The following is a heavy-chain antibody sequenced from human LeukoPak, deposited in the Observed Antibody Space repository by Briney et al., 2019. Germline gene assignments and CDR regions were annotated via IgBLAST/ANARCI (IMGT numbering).Heavy chain of an antibody. CDR1: GGTFTSYD. V-gene: IGHV1-8*03. D-gene: IGHD5-18*01. CDR2: VNPNSGDT. Sequence: GASVKVSCKASGGTFTSYDSNWVRQATGQGLDWMGWVNPNSGDTGYAQKFQGRVTITRNTSTSTTYMELNSLRSDDTAVYYCAKGYSYGYTNWFDPWGQGTLVTVSS. J-gene: IGHJ5*02. CDR3: AKGYSYGYTNWFDP.